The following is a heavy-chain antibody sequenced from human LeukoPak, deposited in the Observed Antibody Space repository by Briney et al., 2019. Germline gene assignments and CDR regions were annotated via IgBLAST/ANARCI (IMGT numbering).Heavy chain of an antibody. CDR3: ARVRPRSYCSSTSCYGY. V-gene: IGHV3-7*01. CDR1: GFTFSSYW. D-gene: IGHD2-2*01. Sequence: GGSLRLSCAASGFTFSSYWMSWVRQAPGKGLEWVANIKQDGSEKYYVDSVKGRFTISRDNAKSSLYLQMNSLRVEDTAVYYCARVRPRSYCSSTSCYGYWGQGTLVTVSS. J-gene: IGHJ4*02. CDR2: IKQDGSEK.